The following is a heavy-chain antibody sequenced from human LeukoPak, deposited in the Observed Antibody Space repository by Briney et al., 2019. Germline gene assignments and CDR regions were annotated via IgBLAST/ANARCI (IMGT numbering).Heavy chain of an antibody. CDR3: ARGGRDGYNLPLDY. CDR1: GFTFSSYN. Sequence: GGSLRLSCAASGFTFSSYNMNWVRQAPGKGLEWVALISYDGSNTYYADSVKGRFTISRDNSKNTLYLQMNSLTAEDTAVYYCARGGRDGYNLPLDYWGQGTLVTVSS. V-gene: IGHV3-30*03. CDR2: ISYDGSNT. D-gene: IGHD5-24*01. J-gene: IGHJ4*02.